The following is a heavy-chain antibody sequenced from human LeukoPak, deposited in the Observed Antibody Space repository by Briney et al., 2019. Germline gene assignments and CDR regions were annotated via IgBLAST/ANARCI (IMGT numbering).Heavy chain of an antibody. D-gene: IGHD6-19*01. J-gene: IGHJ4*02. CDR1: GFTFSNHG. CDR3: ARDGNRQWHDY. V-gene: IGHV3-48*01. Sequence: PGGSLRLSCAASGFTFSNHGMNWVRQAPGKGLEWVSYISSSSSTIYYADSVKGRFTISRDNAKNSLYLQMNSLRAEDTAVYYCARDGNRQWHDYWGQGTLVTVSS. CDR2: ISSSSSTI.